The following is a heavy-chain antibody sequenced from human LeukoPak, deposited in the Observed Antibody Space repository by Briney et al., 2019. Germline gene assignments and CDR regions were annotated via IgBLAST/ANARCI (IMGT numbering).Heavy chain of an antibody. CDR2: IYYSGST. CDR3: AECSLGAPCY. V-gene: IGHV4-59*12. Sequence: SETLPLTCTVSGGSINSYYWSWIRQPPGKGLEWIGYIYYSGSTNYNPSLKSRVTISVDTSKNQFSLKLSSVTAADTAVYYCAECSLGAPCYWGQGTLVTVSS. J-gene: IGHJ4*02. CDR1: GGSINSYY. D-gene: IGHD1-26*01.